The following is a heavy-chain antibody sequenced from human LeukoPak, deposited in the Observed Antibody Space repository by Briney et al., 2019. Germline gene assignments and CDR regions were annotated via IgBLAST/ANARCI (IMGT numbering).Heavy chain of an antibody. CDR1: GYTFTGYY. J-gene: IGHJ3*02. CDR3: ARDPYDAFDI. V-gene: IGHV1-2*02. Sequence: ASVKVSFKASGYTFTGYYMHWVRQAPGQGLEWMGWINPNSGGTNYAQKFQGRVTMTRDTSISTAYMGLSRLRSDDTAVYYCARDPYDAFDIWGQGTMVTVSS. CDR2: INPNSGGT.